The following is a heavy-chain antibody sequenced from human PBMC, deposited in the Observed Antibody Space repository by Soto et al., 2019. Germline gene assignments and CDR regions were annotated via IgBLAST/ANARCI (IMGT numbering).Heavy chain of an antibody. Sequence: QVQLVESGGGVVQPGRSLRLSCAASGFTFSSYAMHWVRQAPGKGLEWVAVISYDGSNKYYADSVKGRFTISRDNSKNTLDLQMNSLRAEDTAVYYCARGGTKYYFDYWGQGTLVTVSS. V-gene: IGHV3-30-3*01. CDR1: GFTFSSYA. D-gene: IGHD3-16*01. J-gene: IGHJ4*02. CDR2: ISYDGSNK. CDR3: ARGGTKYYFDY.